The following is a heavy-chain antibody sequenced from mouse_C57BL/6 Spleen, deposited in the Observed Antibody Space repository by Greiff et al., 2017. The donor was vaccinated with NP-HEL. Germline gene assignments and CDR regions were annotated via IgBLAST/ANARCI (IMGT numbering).Heavy chain of an antibody. Sequence: EVQLQQSGPELVKPGASVKIYCKASGYSFTGYYMNWVKQSPEKSLEWIGEINPSTGGTTYNQKFKAKATLTVDKSSSTAYMQLKSLTSEDSAVYYCARGSSGYGAWFAYWGQGTLVTVSA. J-gene: IGHJ3*01. CDR3: ARGSSGYGAWFAY. CDR2: INPSTGGT. D-gene: IGHD3-2*02. CDR1: GYSFTGYY. V-gene: IGHV1-42*01.